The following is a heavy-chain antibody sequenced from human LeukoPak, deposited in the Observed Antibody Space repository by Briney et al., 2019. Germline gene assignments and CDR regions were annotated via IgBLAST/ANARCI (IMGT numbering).Heavy chain of an antibody. CDR3: ARGYSGSHIDY. CDR1: GGTFSTYA. D-gene: IGHD1-26*01. V-gene: IGHV1-69*05. CDR2: IIPIFCTA. J-gene: IGHJ4*02. Sequence: SVKVSCXASGGTFSTYAIRWVRQARGQGLEWMARIIPIFCTANYAQKFQGRVTITTDESTSTAYMELSSLRSEDTAVYYCARGYSGSHIDYWGQGTLVTVSS.